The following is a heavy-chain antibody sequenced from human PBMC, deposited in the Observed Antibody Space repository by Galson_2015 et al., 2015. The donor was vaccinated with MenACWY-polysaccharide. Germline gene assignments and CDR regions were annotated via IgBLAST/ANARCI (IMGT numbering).Heavy chain of an antibody. J-gene: IGHJ4*02. CDR2: MSYDGSKK. CDR3: VRDQEAVTTAPGFDY. Sequence: SLRLSCAASGFSFRSYGMHWVRQAPGKGLEWVAVMSYDGSKKHYIDSVKGRFTISKDNSKNTLYLQMDSLRIEDTAVYYCVRDQEAVTTAPGFDYWGQGT. D-gene: IGHD4-17*01. CDR1: GFSFRSYG. V-gene: IGHV3-30*03.